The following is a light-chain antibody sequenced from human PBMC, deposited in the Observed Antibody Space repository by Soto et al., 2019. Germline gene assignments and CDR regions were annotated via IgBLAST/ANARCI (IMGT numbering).Light chain of an antibody. CDR3: CSYTSSSTLGV. CDR1: STDIGRYNY. V-gene: IGLV2-14*03. Sequence: QSALTQPASVSGSPGQSITISCTGTSTDIGRYNYVSWYQQHPGKAPKLIIYDVNTRPSGVSNRFSGSKSGNTASLTISGLPAEDEADYYCCSYTSSSTLGVFGGGTKLTVL. CDR2: DVN. J-gene: IGLJ3*02.